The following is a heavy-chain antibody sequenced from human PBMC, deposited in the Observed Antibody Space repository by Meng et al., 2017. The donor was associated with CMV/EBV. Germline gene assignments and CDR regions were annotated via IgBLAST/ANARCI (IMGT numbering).Heavy chain of an antibody. D-gene: IGHD5-24*01. CDR1: GGTFSSYT. J-gene: IGHJ1*01. V-gene: IGHV1-69*04. Sequence: SVKVSCKASGGTFSSYTISWVRQAPGQGLEWMGRIIPILGIANYAQKFQGRVTITADKSTSTAYMELSSLRSEDTAVYYCARDPSITPGQHWGQGTLVTVSS. CDR3: ARDPSITPGQH. CDR2: IIPILGIA.